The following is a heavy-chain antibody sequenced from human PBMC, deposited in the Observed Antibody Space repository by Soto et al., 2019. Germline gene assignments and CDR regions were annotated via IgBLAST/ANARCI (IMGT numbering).Heavy chain of an antibody. CDR1: GFTFGDYA. Sequence: GGSLRLSCTASGFTFGDYAMSWVRQAPGKGLGWVGFIRSKAYGGTTEYAASVKGRFTISRDDSKSIAYLQMNSLKTEDTAVYYCTSDSSGWYPYFDYWGQGTLVTVSS. CDR2: IRSKAYGGTT. V-gene: IGHV3-49*04. D-gene: IGHD6-19*01. J-gene: IGHJ4*02. CDR3: TSDSSGWYPYFDY.